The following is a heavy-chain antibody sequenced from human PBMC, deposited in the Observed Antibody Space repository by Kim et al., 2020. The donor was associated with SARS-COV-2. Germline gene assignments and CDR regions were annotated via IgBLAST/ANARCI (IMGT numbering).Heavy chain of an antibody. D-gene: IGHD1-26*01. Sequence: GGSLRLSCAASGFTFSSYSMNWVRQAPGKGLEWVSSISSSSSYIYYADSVKGRFTISRDNAKNSLYLQMNILRAEDTAVYYCARFNSGSYLAYWGQGTLVTVSS. CDR3: ARFNSGSYLAY. CDR1: GFTFSSYS. CDR2: ISSSSSYI. J-gene: IGHJ4*02. V-gene: IGHV3-21*01.